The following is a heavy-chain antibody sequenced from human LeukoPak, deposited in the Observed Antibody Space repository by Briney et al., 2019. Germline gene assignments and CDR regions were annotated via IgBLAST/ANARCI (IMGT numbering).Heavy chain of an antibody. Sequence: ASVKVSCKASGYTLISYAMNWVRQAPGQGLEWMGWINTDTGNPTYAQGFAGRFVFSLDTSVSTAYLQISSLKAEDTAVYYCARVFSGSSLSHWGQGTLVTVSS. CDR1: GYTLISYA. CDR2: INTDTGNP. V-gene: IGHV7-4-1*02. D-gene: IGHD6-13*01. J-gene: IGHJ4*02. CDR3: ARVFSGSSLSH.